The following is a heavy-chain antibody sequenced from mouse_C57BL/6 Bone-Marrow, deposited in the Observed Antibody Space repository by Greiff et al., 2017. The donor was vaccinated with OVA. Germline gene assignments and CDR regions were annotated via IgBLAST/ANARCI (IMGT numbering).Heavy chain of an antibody. V-gene: IGHV5-6*01. Sequence: EVMLVESGGDLVKPGGSLKLSCAASGFTFSSYGMSWVRQTPDKRLEWVATISSGGSYTYYPDSVKGRFTISRDNAKNTLYLQMSSWKSEDTAMYYCARPYGYDEGLAYWGQGTLVTVSA. CDR3: ARPYGYDEGLAY. D-gene: IGHD2-2*01. J-gene: IGHJ3*01. CDR1: GFTFSSYG. CDR2: ISSGGSYT.